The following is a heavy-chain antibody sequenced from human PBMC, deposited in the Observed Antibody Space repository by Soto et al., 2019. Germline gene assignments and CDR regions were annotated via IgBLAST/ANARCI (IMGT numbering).Heavy chain of an antibody. CDR2: ISAYNRNT. CDR3: ARSQSRLVPAASVS. V-gene: IGHV1-18*01. Sequence: QVQLVQSGAEVKKPGASVKVSCKASGYTFTRYGISWVRQAPGQGLEWMGWISAYNRNTNYAQNLQGRVNMTTDTSTSTAYMELRSLRSDDTAVYYCARSQSRLVPAASVSWGQGTLVTVSS. J-gene: IGHJ5*02. CDR1: GYTFTRYG. D-gene: IGHD2-2*01.